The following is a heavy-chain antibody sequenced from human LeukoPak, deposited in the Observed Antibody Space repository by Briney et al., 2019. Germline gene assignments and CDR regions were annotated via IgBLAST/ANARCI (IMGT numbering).Heavy chain of an antibody. CDR3: ARGHSGSYWGPPGDYYYGMDV. J-gene: IGHJ6*02. CDR2: ISSSSSYI. D-gene: IGHD1-26*01. V-gene: IGHV3-21*01. CDR1: GFTFSSYS. Sequence: GGSLRLSCAASGFTFSSYSMNWVRQAPGKGLEWVSSISSSSSYIYYADSVKGRFTISRDNAKNSLYLQMNSLRAEDTAVYYCARGHSGSYWGPPGDYYYGMDVWGQGTTVTVSS.